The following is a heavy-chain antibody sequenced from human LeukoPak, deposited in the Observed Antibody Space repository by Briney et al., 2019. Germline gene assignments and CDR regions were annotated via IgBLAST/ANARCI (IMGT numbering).Heavy chain of an antibody. CDR1: GGSFSGYY. CDR3: ARSMGATIYDFDY. D-gene: IGHD1-26*01. Sequence: SETLSLTCAVYGGSFSGYYWSWIRQPPGKGLEWIGEINHSGSTNYNPSLKSRVTISVDTSKNQFSLQLNSVTAADTAVYYCARSMGATIYDFDYWGQGTLVTVSS. J-gene: IGHJ4*02. CDR2: INHSGST. V-gene: IGHV4-34*01.